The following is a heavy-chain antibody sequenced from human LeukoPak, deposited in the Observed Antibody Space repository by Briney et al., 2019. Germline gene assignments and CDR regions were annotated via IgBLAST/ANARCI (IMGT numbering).Heavy chain of an antibody. CDR3: ATYLAAAGLPQLGDY. V-gene: IGHV4-59*12. CDR2: IYYSGST. Sequence: SETLSLTCTVSGGSISSYYWSWIRQPPGKGLEWIGYIYYSGSTNYNPSLKSRVTISVDTSKNQFSLKLSSVTAADTAVYYCATYLAAAGLPQLGDYWGQGTLVTVSS. J-gene: IGHJ4*02. D-gene: IGHD6-13*01. CDR1: GGSISSYY.